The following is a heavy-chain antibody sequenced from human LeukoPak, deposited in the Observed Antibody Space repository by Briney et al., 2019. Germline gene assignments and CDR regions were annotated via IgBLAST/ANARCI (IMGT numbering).Heavy chain of an antibody. CDR3: ARGQYSSSY. V-gene: IGHV4-59*01. D-gene: IGHD6-6*01. J-gene: IGHJ4*02. CDR2: IYYSGNT. Sequence: PSETLSLTCTVSGGSISNYYWSWIRQPPGKGLEWIGYIYYSGNTNYNPSLESRVTISVDTSKNQFSLRLSSVTAADTAIYYCARGQYSSSYWGQGTLVTVSS. CDR1: GGSISNYY.